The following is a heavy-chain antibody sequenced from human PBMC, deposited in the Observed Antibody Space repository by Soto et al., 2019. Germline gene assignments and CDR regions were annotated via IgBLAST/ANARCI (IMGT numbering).Heavy chain of an antibody. CDR2: INHSGST. CDR1: GGSFSGYY. J-gene: IGHJ5*02. V-gene: IGHV4-34*01. D-gene: IGHD3-10*01. CDR3: ARGASYYYGSGSHPNWFDP. Sequence: SETLSLTCAVYGGSFSGYYWSWIRQPPGKGLEWIGEINHSGSTNYNPSLKSRVTISVDTSKNQFSLKLSSVTAADTAVYYCARGASYYYGSGSHPNWFDPWGQGTLVTVSS.